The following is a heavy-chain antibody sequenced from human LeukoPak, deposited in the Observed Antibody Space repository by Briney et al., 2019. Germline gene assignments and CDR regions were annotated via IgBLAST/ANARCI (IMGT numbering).Heavy chain of an antibody. Sequence: GGSLRLSCETSGFTFISYGMHWVRQTPGKGLEWVAVISKDGGNKFYADSLKGRFTISRDNAKNSLYLQMNSLRVEDTAVYYCARHYYYDSSAYYYREFDYWGQGTLVTVSS. V-gene: IGHV3-30*12. CDR2: ISKDGGNK. J-gene: IGHJ4*02. D-gene: IGHD3-22*01. CDR3: ARHYYYDSSAYYYREFDY. CDR1: GFTFISYG.